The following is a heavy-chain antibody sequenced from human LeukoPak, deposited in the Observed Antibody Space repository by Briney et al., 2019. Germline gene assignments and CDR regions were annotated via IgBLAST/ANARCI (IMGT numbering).Heavy chain of an antibody. V-gene: IGHV4-59*12. J-gene: IGHJ4*02. CDR3: ARGMVEASDY. CDR1: GGSISSYY. CDR2: IYYSGST. D-gene: IGHD2-15*01. Sequence: SETLSLTCTVSGGSISSYYWSWIRQPPGKGLEWIGYIYYSGSTNYNPSLKSRVTISVDRSKIQFSLKLSSVTAADTAVYYCARGMVEASDYWGQGTLVTVSS.